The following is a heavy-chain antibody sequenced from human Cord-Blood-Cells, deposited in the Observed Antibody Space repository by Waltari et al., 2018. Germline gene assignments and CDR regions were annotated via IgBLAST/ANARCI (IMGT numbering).Heavy chain of an antibody. CDR1: GGSFRGYS. Sequence: QVQLQQWGAGRLKPWETLSLTWAVLGGSFRGYSWTWIRKPPVQGLRWIGEINHSGSTNYNPSLKSRVTISVDTSKNQFSLKLSSVTAADTAVYYCARGRSITIFGVVIISHDAFDIWGQGTMVTVSS. D-gene: IGHD3-3*01. J-gene: IGHJ3*02. CDR2: INHSGST. CDR3: ARGRSITIFGVVIISHDAFDI. V-gene: IGHV4-34*01.